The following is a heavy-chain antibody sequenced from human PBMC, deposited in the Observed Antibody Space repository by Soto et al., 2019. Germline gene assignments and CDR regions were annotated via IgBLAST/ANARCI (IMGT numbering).Heavy chain of an antibody. J-gene: IGHJ2*01. CDR3: ARDPLWGTAMVLWYFDL. D-gene: IGHD5-18*01. V-gene: IGHV3-30-3*01. CDR2: ISYDGSNK. CDR1: GFTFSSYA. Sequence: QVQLVESGGGVVQPGRSLRLSCAASGFTFSSYAMHWVRQAPGKGLEWVAVISYDGSNKYYADSVKGRFTISRDNSKNTLYLKMNSLRAEETAVYYCARDPLWGTAMVLWYFDLWGRGTLVTVSS.